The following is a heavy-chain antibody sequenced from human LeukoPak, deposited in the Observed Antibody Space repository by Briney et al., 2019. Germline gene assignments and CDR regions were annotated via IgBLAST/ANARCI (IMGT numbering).Heavy chain of an antibody. V-gene: IGHV3-23*01. CDR3: AKLTQLVDY. D-gene: IGHD6-13*01. Sequence: GGSLRLSCVASGFTSSSYATSWVRQAPGKGLEWVSAISGSGGSTYYADSVKGRFTISRDNSKNTLYLQMNSLSAEDTAVYYCAKLTQLVDYWGQGTLVTVSS. CDR1: GFTSSSYA. CDR2: ISGSGGST. J-gene: IGHJ4*02.